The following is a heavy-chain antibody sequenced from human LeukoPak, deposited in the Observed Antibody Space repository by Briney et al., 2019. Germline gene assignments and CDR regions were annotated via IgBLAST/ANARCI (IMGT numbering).Heavy chain of an antibody. CDR2: VSGSGCST. CDR3: AKVAYSGSYHL. Sequence: GGSLRRSCAASGFTFSSYAMSWVRQAPGKGLEWVSAVSGSGCSTYYADSVKGRFTISRDNSKNTLYLQMNSLRAEDTAVYYCAKVAYSGSYHLWGQGTLVTVSS. J-gene: IGHJ5*02. CDR1: GFTFSSYA. D-gene: IGHD1-26*01. V-gene: IGHV3-23*01.